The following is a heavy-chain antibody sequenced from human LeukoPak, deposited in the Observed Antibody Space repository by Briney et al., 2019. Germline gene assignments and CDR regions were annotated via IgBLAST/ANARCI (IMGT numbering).Heavy chain of an antibody. J-gene: IGHJ4*02. CDR3: AKDRWQQLPQNYFDY. CDR1: GFTFSSYG. V-gene: IGHV3-23*01. Sequence: GGSLRLSCVASGFTFSSYGMSWVRQAPGKGLEWVSAISGSGGSTSYADSVKSRFTIFRDNSKNTLYLQMNSLIAEDTAVYYCAKDRWQQLPQNYFDYWGQGTLVTVSS. D-gene: IGHD6-13*01. CDR2: ISGSGGST.